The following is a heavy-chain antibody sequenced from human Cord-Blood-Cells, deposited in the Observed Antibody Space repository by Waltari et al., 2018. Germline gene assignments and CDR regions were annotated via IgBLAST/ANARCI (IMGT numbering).Heavy chain of an antibody. V-gene: IGHV3-73*02. Sequence: EVQLVESGGGLVQPGGSLKLSCAASGFTFSGSAMHWVRQASGKGLEWVGRIRSKANSYATAYAASVKGRFTISRDDSKNTAYLQMNSLKTEDTAVYYCTRPFYYGGKGYYYYGMDVWGQGTTVTVSS. J-gene: IGHJ6*02. CDR2: IRSKANSYAT. CDR3: TRPFYYGGKGYYYYGMDV. D-gene: IGHD4-17*01. CDR1: GFTFSGSA.